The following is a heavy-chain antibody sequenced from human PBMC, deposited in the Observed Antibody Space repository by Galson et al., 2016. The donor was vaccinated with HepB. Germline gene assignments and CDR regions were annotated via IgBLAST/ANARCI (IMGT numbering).Heavy chain of an antibody. V-gene: IGHV1-3*01. D-gene: IGHD2-21*02. CDR2: LNGGNGNT. Sequence: SVKVSCKASGYTFSTYAIHWVRQAPGQRLQSMGWLNGGNGNTKFSHKFQGRVSFTSDTSASTAYMELSSLRSEDTAVFYCARGSDVTCRGGDCTLDYWGQGTLVTVSS. CDR3: ARGSDVTCRGGDCTLDY. J-gene: IGHJ4*02. CDR1: GYTFSTYA.